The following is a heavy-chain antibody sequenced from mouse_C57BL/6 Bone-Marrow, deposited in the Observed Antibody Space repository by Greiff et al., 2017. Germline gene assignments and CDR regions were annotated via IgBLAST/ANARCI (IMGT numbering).Heavy chain of an antibody. J-gene: IGHJ2*01. CDR1: GFTFSDYY. V-gene: IGHV5-16*01. Sequence: EVQVVESEGGLVQPGSSMKLSCTASGFTFSDYYMAWVRQVPEKGLEWVSNINYDGSSTYYLDSLKSRFIISRDNAKNILYLQMSSLKSEDTATYYCARLPYYFDYWGQGTTLTVSS. CDR2: INYDGSST. CDR3: ARLPYYFDY.